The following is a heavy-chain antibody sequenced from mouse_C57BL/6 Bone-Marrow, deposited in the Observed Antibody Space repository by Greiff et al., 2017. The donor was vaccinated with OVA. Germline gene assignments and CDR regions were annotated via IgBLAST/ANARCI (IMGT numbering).Heavy chain of an antibody. Sequence: EVQLVESGGGLVQPKGSLKLSCAASGFSFNTYAMNWVRQAPGKGLEWVARIRSKSNNYATYYADSVKDRFTISRDDSESMLYLQMNNLKTEDTAMYYWVRQGYILYAMDYWGQGTSVTVSS. CDR3: VRQGYILYAMDY. J-gene: IGHJ4*01. CDR1: GFSFNTYA. CDR2: IRSKSNNYAT. V-gene: IGHV10-1*01. D-gene: IGHD2-2*01.